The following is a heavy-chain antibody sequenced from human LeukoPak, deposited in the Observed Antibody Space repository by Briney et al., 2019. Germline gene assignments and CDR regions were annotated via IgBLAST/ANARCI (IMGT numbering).Heavy chain of an antibody. CDR2: IYHRGST. D-gene: IGHD3-9*01. CDR1: GGSINISY. J-gene: IGHJ3*02. CDR3: ARSGVFSGYDAFDI. Sequence: SETLSLTCTVSGGSINISYWSWIRQPPGKGLEWIGYIYHRGSTNYNPSLKSRITVSVDTSKNQFSLKVTSVTAADTAVYYCARSGVFSGYDAFDIWGQGTLVTVSS. V-gene: IGHV4-59*08.